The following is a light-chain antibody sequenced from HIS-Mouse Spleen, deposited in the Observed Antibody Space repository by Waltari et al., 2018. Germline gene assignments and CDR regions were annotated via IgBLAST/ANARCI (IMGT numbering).Light chain of an antibody. J-gene: IGKJ1*01. CDR1: QRISSW. CDR2: KAS. V-gene: IGKV1-5*03. Sequence: DIQMTQSPSTLSASVGDRVTITGRASQRISSWLAWYQQKPGKAPKLLIYKASSLESGVPSRFSGSGSGTEFTLTISSLQPDEFATYDCQQYNSYSPFGQGTKVEIK. CDR3: QQYNSYSP.